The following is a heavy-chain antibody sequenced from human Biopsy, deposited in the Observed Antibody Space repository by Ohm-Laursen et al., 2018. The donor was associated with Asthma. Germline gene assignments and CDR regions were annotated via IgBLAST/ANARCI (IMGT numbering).Heavy chain of an antibody. J-gene: IGHJ6*02. CDR1: GGTFSNFA. CDR3: ARCRVGYSSGWSLLLKKIYYSGMDV. CDR2: IMTVFGTT. V-gene: IGHV1-69*13. D-gene: IGHD6-19*01. Sequence: SVKVSCKSPGGTFSNFAISWVRQAPGQGLEWLGGIMTVFGTTNYAQKFQGRVTITADESTSTAYTEVTSLRSEDTAIYYCARCRVGYSSGWSLLLKKIYYSGMDVWGQGTAVTVSS.